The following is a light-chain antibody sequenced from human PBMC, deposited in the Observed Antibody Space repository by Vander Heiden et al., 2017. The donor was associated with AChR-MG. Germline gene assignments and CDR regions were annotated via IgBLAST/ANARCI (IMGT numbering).Light chain of an antibody. CDR3: CSYAGSSTS. V-gene: IGLV2-23*02. J-gene: IGLJ3*02. Sequence: QSALTPPAFVTGSPVQSITISCTGTSSDVGSYNLVSWYQQHPGKAPKLMIYEVSKRPSGVSNRFSGSKSGNTASLTISGLQAEDEADYYCCSYAGSSTSFGGGTKLTVL. CDR2: EVS. CDR1: SSDVGSYNL.